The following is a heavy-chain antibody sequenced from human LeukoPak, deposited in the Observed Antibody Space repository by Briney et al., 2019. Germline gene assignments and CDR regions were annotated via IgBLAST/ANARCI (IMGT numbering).Heavy chain of an antibody. Sequence: SETLSLTCTVSGYSISSGYYWGWIRQPPGKGLEWIGSIYHSGSTYYNPSLKSRVTISVDTSKNQFSLKLSSVTAADTAVYYCARWGDWLLFDYWGQGTQVTVSS. J-gene: IGHJ4*02. D-gene: IGHD3-9*01. V-gene: IGHV4-38-2*02. CDR1: GYSISSGYY. CDR2: IYHSGST. CDR3: ARWGDWLLFDY.